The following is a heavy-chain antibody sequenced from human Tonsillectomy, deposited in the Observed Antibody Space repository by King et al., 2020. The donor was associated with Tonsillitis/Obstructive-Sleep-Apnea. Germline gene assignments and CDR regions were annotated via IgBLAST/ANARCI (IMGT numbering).Heavy chain of an antibody. CDR1: GYTFTMYG. CDR3: ARPGYYESYQTLDY. D-gene: IGHD3-3*01. CDR2: ISPYNGNT. Sequence: QLVQSGGEVKKPGASVKVTCKASGYTFTMYGIRWVRQAPGQGLEWMGWISPYNGNTEYAQRLQGRVSMTTDTSTSTAYLELRSLRSDDTAVYFCARPGYYESYQTLDYWGQGTLVTVSS. J-gene: IGHJ4*02. V-gene: IGHV1-18*01.